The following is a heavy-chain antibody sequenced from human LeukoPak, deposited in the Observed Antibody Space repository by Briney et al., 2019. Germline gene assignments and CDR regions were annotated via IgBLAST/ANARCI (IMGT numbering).Heavy chain of an antibody. J-gene: IGHJ5*02. CDR2: ITSSSSYI. CDR3: ARGIGYCSSTICYTPPWFDP. Sequence: SGGSLRLSCAASGLTFSSYSMNWVRQAPGKWLEWVSAITSSSSYIYYADSVKGRFTISRDNAKNSLYLQMNSLRAEDTAVYYCARGIGYCSSTICYTPPWFDPWGQGTLVTVSS. V-gene: IGHV3-21*01. CDR1: GLTFSSYS. D-gene: IGHD2-2*02.